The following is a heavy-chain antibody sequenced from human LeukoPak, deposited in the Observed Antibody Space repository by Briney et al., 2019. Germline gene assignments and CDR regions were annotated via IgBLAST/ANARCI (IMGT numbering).Heavy chain of an antibody. J-gene: IGHJ4*02. CDR3: ARPQYGACDY. D-gene: IGHD4-17*01. Sequence: GESLRISCKGSGYTFSSYWIGWVRQMPGKGLEWMGIIYPGDSDTRYSPSFQGQVTISVDKSISTAYLQWSSLKASDTAMYYCARPQYGACDYWGQGTLVTVSS. V-gene: IGHV5-51*01. CDR2: IYPGDSDT. CDR1: GYTFSSYW.